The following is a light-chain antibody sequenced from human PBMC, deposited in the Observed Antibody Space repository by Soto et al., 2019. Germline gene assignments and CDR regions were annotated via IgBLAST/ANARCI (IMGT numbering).Light chain of an antibody. V-gene: IGKV3D-20*02. CDR2: GAS. J-gene: IGKJ5*01. Sequence: EIVLTQSPGTLSLSPGEMATLSCRASQSVSSSYLAWYQQKPGQAPRLLIYGASSRATGIPDRFSGSGSGTDFTLTISSLEPEDFAVYYCQQRSNWPPPTFGQGTRLEIK. CDR3: QQRSNWPPPT. CDR1: QSVSSSY.